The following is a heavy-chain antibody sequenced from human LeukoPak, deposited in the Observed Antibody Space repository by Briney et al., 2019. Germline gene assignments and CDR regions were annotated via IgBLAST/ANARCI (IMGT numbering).Heavy chain of an antibody. CDR3: AKGTSSLNYDAFDI. V-gene: IGHV3-23*01. J-gene: IGHJ3*02. CDR1: GFNFSSFG. D-gene: IGHD6-19*01. CDR2: ISFIIST. Sequence: HAEGSLRLSCAASGFNFSSFGVNWVRQGPGKGLEWVSGISFIISTWSADSVKGRFTISRDNSKNTVYLQMNSLRDDDTAVYYCAKGTSSLNYDAFDIWGQGTLVTVSS.